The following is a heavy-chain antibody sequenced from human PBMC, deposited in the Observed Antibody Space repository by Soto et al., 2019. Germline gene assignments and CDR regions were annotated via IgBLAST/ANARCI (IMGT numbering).Heavy chain of an antibody. CDR3: SRGILV. CDR1: GGSMNSGGYC. J-gene: IGHJ4*02. CDR2: ISYGVTT. V-gene: IGHV4-31*03. D-gene: IGHD6-6*01. Sequence: QVQLQESGPGLVKPSQTLSLTCTVSGGSMNSGGYCWSWIRQHPGEGLEWIGCISYGVTTSYNPSLKSRVIISVYTSKNQFSLKLTSVTAADTAVYYCSRGILVWGQGTLITVSS.